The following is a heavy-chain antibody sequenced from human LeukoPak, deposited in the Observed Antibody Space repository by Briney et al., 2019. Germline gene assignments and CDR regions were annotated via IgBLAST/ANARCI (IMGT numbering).Heavy chain of an antibody. J-gene: IGHJ3*02. Sequence: PGGSLRLSCAASRFTFNSYWMSWVRQAPGKGLEWVANIKQDGSEGYYVDSVKGRFTISRDNAKNSLYLQMNDLGVEDTALYYCAKETIYCSGGSCYNDAFDIWGQGTMVTVSS. CDR2: IKQDGSEG. D-gene: IGHD2-15*01. CDR3: AKETIYCSGGSCYNDAFDI. CDR1: RFTFNSYW. V-gene: IGHV3-7*01.